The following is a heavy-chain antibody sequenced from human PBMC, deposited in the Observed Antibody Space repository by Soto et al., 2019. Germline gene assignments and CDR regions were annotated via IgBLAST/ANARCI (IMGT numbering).Heavy chain of an antibody. V-gene: IGHV1-2*02. CDR1: GYTFTGYY. Sequence: QVQLVQSGAEVKKPGASVKVSCKASGYTFTGYYMHWVRQAPGQGLEWMGWINPNSGGTNYAQKVQGRVTTTSDTSISTAYMELSRLRSDDTAVYYCARESYSYYDFWSGYYTGSQPPYYGMDVWGQGTTVTVSS. CDR3: ARESYSYYDFWSGYYTGSQPPYYGMDV. J-gene: IGHJ6*02. D-gene: IGHD3-3*01. CDR2: INPNSGGT.